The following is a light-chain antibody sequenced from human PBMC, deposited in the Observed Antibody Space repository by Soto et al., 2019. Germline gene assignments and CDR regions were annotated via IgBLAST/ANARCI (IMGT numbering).Light chain of an antibody. Sequence: DIVMTQSPATLSVSPGERVTLSCRASQSVSTTLAWYQQKPGQAPRLLIYGASTRATDIPARFSGSGSGTEFTLTISSLQSEDFAIYYCQQYNNWPLGFGQGTRLEIK. CDR3: QQYNNWPLG. CDR2: GAS. V-gene: IGKV3-15*01. J-gene: IGKJ5*01. CDR1: QSVSTT.